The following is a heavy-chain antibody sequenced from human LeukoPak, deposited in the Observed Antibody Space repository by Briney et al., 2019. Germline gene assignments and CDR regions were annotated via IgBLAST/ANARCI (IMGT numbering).Heavy chain of an antibody. V-gene: IGHV4-39*02. D-gene: IGHD4/OR15-4a*01. CDR2: IYYDGST. CDR3: ASSVWWPYYFDY. Sequence: SETLSLTCTVSGGSIRGNGYYWGWIRQAPGKGMEWIGSIYYDGSTYYNPSLKSRVTISVDTPKNYFSLKLSSVTAADTAVYYCASSVWWPYYFDYWGQGTLVTVSS. CDR1: GGSIRGNGYY. J-gene: IGHJ4*02.